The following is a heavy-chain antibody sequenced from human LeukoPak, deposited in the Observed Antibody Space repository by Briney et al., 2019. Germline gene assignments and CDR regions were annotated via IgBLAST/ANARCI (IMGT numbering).Heavy chain of an antibody. CDR1: GGSFSGYY. CDR2: INHSGST. Sequence: SETLSLTCAVYGGSFSGYYWSWIRQPPGKGLEWIGEINHSGSTNYYPSLKSRVTISVDTSKNQFSLKLSSVTAADTAEYYCARRMRIAARPGANAFDIWGPGTMVTVSS. V-gene: IGHV4-34*01. CDR3: ARRMRIAARPGANAFDI. J-gene: IGHJ3*02. D-gene: IGHD6-6*01.